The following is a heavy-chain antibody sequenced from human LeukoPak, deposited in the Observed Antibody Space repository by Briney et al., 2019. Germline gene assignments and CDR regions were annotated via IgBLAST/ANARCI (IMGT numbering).Heavy chain of an antibody. Sequence: PSETLSLTCAVYGGSFSGYYWSWIRQPPGKGLEWIGEINHSGSTNYNPSLKSRVTISVDTSKNQFSLKLSSVTAADTAVYYCARDPGLYCSSTSCYATWFDPWGQGTLVTVSS. J-gene: IGHJ5*02. CDR2: INHSGST. CDR1: GGSFSGYY. V-gene: IGHV4-34*01. CDR3: ARDPGLYCSSTSCYATWFDP. D-gene: IGHD2-2*01.